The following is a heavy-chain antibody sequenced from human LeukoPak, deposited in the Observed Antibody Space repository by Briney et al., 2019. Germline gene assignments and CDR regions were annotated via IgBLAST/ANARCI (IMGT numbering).Heavy chain of an antibody. CDR2: VYYSGST. D-gene: IGHD2-2*01. V-gene: IGHV4-39*01. CDR3: ARLGARDIVVAPAAMVDH. CDR1: GDSVRSSRYF. Sequence: SETLSLTCTVSGDSVRSSRYFWGWIRQPPGKALEWLGHVYYSGSTYYNLSLKSRVSISVDMSKNLFSLKLSSVTAADTATYFCARLGARDIVVAPAAMVDHWGQGTPVTISS. J-gene: IGHJ4*02.